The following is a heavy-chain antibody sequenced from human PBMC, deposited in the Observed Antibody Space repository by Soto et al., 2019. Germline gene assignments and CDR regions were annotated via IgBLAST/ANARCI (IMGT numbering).Heavy chain of an antibody. J-gene: IGHJ4*02. CDR1: GFTFSSYA. Sequence: EVQLLESGGGLVQPGGSLRLSCAASGFTFSSYAMSWVRQAPGKGLEWVSAISGSGGSTYYADSVKGRFTISRDNSKNTLYLQMYSLRAEDTAVYYCAKGPQGGWYFFDYWGQGTLVTVSS. V-gene: IGHV3-23*01. D-gene: IGHD6-19*01. CDR2: ISGSGGST. CDR3: AKGPQGGWYFFDY.